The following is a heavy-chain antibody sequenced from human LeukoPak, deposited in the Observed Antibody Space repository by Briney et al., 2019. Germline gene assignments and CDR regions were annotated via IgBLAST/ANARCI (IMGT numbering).Heavy chain of an antibody. CDR1: GFTVSSNY. CDR2: IYSGGST. J-gene: IGHJ4*02. D-gene: IGHD2-21*02. Sequence: GGSLRLSCAASGFTVSSNYMSRVRQAPGKGLEWVSVIYSGGSTYYADSVKGRFTISRHNSKNTLYLQMNSLRAEDTAVYYCARESIYCGGDCYQDYWGQGTLVTVSS. CDR3: ARESIYCGGDCYQDY. V-gene: IGHV3-53*04.